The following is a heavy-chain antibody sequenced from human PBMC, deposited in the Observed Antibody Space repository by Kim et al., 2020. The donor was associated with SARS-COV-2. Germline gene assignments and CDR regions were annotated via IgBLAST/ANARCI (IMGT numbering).Heavy chain of an antibody. V-gene: IGHV1-69*13. CDR3: ARGSCSGGSCYGGWGYYYYGMDV. D-gene: IGHD2-15*01. CDR1: GGTFSSYA. Sequence: SVKVSCKASGGTFSSYAISWVRQAPGQGLEWMGGIIPIFGTANYAQKFQGRVTSTADESTSTAYMELSSLRSEDTAVYYCARGSCSGGSCYGGWGYYYYGMDVWGQGTTVTVSS. J-gene: IGHJ6*02. CDR2: IIPIFGTA.